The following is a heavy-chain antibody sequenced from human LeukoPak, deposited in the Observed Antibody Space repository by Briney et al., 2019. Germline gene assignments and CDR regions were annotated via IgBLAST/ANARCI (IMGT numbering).Heavy chain of an antibody. Sequence: GASVKVSCKASGYTFTGYYMNWVRQAPGQGLEWMGIINPSGGSTSYAQKFQGRVTMTRDTSTSTVYMELSSLRSEDTAVYYCARDYSIVGARSYMDVWGKGTTVTVSS. CDR1: GYTFTGYY. CDR2: INPSGGST. D-gene: IGHD1-26*01. CDR3: ARDYSIVGARSYMDV. J-gene: IGHJ6*03. V-gene: IGHV1-46*01.